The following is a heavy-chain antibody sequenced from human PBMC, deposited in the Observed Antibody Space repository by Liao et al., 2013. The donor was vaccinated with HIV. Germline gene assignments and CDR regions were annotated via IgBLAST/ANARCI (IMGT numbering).Heavy chain of an antibody. V-gene: IGHV4-30-4*08. CDR3: ARDRGGAFDI. CDR1: GGSFRSGDYY. D-gene: IGHD3-10*01. CDR2: IYYSGST. J-gene: IGHJ3*02. Sequence: QVQLQESGPGLVKPSQTLSLTCTVSGGSFRSGDYYWSWIRQPPGRGLEWIGYIYYSGSTYYNPSLKSRVTISEDTSKNQFSLKLNSVTAADTAVYYCARDRGGAFDIWGQGTMVTVSS.